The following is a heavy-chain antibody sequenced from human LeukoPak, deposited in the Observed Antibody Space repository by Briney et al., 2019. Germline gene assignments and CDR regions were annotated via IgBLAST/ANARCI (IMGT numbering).Heavy chain of an antibody. CDR3: AKLRGIGGPSDY. CDR2: ISGSGGST. CDR1: GFTFSSYA. Sequence: TGGSLRLSCAASGFTFSSYAMSWVRQAPGKGLEWVSAISGSGGSTYYADSVKGRFTISRDNSKNTLYLQMNSLRAEDTVVYYCAKLRGIGGPSDYWGQGTLVTVSS. V-gene: IGHV3-23*01. D-gene: IGHD3-10*01. J-gene: IGHJ4*02.